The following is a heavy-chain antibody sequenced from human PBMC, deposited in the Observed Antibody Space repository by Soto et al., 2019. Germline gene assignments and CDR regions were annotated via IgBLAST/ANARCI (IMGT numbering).Heavy chain of an antibody. D-gene: IGHD3-9*01. Sequence: PGGSLRLSCAASGFTFSSYGMHWIRQAPGKGLVWVSRINSDGSSTSYADSVKGRFTISRDNAKNTLYLQMNSLRAEDTAVYYCARVLTGYYIYSYYGMDVWGQGTTVTVSS. V-gene: IGHV3-74*01. J-gene: IGHJ6*02. CDR3: ARVLTGYYIYSYYGMDV. CDR2: INSDGSST. CDR1: GFTFSSYG.